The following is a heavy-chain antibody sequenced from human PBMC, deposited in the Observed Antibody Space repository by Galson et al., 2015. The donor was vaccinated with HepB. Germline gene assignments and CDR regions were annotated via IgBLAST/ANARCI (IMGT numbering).Heavy chain of an antibody. CDR2: ISYDGSNK. V-gene: IGHV3-30-3*01. Sequence: SLRLSCAASGFTFSSYAMHWVRQAPGKGLEWVAVISYDGSNKYYADSVKGRFTISRDNSKNTLYLQMNSLRAEDTAVYYCARDSVGVVVAGRGAFDIWGQGTMVTVSS. D-gene: IGHD6-19*01. CDR1: GFTFSSYA. CDR3: ARDSVGVVVAGRGAFDI. J-gene: IGHJ3*02.